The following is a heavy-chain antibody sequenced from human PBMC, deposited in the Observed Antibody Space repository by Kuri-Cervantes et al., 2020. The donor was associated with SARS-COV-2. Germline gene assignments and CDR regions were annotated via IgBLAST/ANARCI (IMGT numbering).Heavy chain of an antibody. CDR1: GFTFSSYG. Sequence: SLKISCAASGFTFSSYGMHWVRQAPGKGLEWVAVISYDGSNKYYADPVKGRFTISRDNSKNTLYLQMNSLRAEDTAVYYCAKSSGTADGGFDPWGQGTLVTVSS. V-gene: IGHV3-30*18. D-gene: IGHD6-19*01. J-gene: IGHJ5*02. CDR2: ISYDGSNK. CDR3: AKSSGTADGGFDP.